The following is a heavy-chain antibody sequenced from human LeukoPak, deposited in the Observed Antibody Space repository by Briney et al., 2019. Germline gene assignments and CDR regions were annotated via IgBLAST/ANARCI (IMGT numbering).Heavy chain of an antibody. J-gene: IGHJ5*02. Sequence: PGGSLRLSCAASGFTFSSYWMHWVRQAPGKGLVWVSRINSDESTTIYADSVRGRFTISRDDAKNTVYLQMNNLRAEDTAVYYCVRGGPSTWSWGQGTLVTVSS. D-gene: IGHD2-15*01. V-gene: IGHV3-74*01. CDR3: VRGGPSTWS. CDR2: INSDESTT. CDR1: GFTFSSYW.